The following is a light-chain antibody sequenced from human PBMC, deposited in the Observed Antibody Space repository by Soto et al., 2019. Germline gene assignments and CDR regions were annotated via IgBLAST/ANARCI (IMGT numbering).Light chain of an antibody. CDR3: QQYYSTPLT. V-gene: IGKV4-1*01. Sequence: DIVMIQSPDALAVSLGERATMNCNSSQSVLYSSNNNNYLAWYQQRPGQPPKLLIYWASTRESGVPDRFSGSGSGTDFTLTINSLQAEDVAVYYCQQYYSTPLTFGGGTKVDIK. J-gene: IGKJ4*01. CDR1: QSVLYSSNNNNY. CDR2: WAS.